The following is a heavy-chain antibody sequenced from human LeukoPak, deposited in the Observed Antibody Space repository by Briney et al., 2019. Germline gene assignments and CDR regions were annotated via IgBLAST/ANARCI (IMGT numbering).Heavy chain of an antibody. D-gene: IGHD3-3*01. CDR3: AKKGRFGAYDFWSGYDRGAVDAFDI. CDR2: ISYDGSNK. J-gene: IGHJ3*02. CDR1: GFTFSSYG. V-gene: IGHV3-30*18. Sequence: AGGSLRLSCAASGFTFSSYGMHWVRQAPGKGLEWVAVISYDGSNKYYADSVKGRFTISRDNSKNTLYLQMNSLRAEDTAVYYCAKKGRFGAYDFWSGYDRGAVDAFDIWGQGTMVTVSS.